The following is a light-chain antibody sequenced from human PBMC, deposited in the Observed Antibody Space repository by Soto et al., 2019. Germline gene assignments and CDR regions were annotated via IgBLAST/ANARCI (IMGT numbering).Light chain of an antibody. CDR1: QSVF. CDR2: WAS. J-gene: IGKJ1*01. CDR3: QQYYSSPPT. Sequence: DIVMTQSPDSLAVSLGERATFNCKSSQSVFLAWYQQKPRQPPKLLIYWASTRESGVPDRFSGSGSGTDFTLTISNLQAEDVAVYYCQQYYSSPPTFGQGTKVEIK. V-gene: IGKV4-1*01.